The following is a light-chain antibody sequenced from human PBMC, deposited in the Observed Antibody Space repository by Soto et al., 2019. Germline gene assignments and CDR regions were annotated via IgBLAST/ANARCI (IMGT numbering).Light chain of an antibody. CDR3: TSYAGANNLL. J-gene: IGLJ2*01. CDR2: EVS. Sequence: QSVLTQPPSASGSPGQSVTISCTGTSSDVGSYNSVSWYQQHPGKAPKLMIYEVSKRPSGVPDRFSGSKSGNTASLTVSGLQAEDEADYYCTSYAGANNLLFGGGTKLTVL. V-gene: IGLV2-8*01. CDR1: SSDVGSYNS.